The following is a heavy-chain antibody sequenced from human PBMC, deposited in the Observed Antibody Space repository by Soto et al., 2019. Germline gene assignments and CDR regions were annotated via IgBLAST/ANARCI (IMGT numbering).Heavy chain of an antibody. CDR1: GYTFTSYG. CDR3: AIDKEGLRVHPNQTDY. J-gene: IGHJ4*02. Sequence: GASGKVSCEASGYTFTSYGISWVRQAPGQGLEWMGWISAYNGNTNYAQKLQGRVTMTTDTSTSTAYMELRSLRSDDTAVYYCAIDKEGLRVHPNQTDYWTQGTLVPVSA. CDR2: ISAYNGNT. V-gene: IGHV1-18*01.